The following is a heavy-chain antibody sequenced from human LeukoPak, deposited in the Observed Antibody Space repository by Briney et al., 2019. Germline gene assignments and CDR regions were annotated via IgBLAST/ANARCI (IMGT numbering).Heavy chain of an antibody. V-gene: IGHV3-48*02. J-gene: IGHJ4*02. D-gene: IGHD4-17*01. CDR2: ISSSSSTI. CDR3: ARDVLHDYGDYFDY. Sequence: PGGSLRLSCAASGFTFSSHSMNWVRQAPGKGLEWVSYISSSSSTIYYADSVKGRFTISRDNAKNSLYLQVNSLRDDDTAVYYCARDVLHDYGDYFDYWGQGTLVTVSS. CDR1: GFTFSSHS.